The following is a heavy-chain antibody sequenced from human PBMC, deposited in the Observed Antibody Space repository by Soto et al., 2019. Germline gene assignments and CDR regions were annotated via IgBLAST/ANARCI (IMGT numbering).Heavy chain of an antibody. CDR2: INAGNGNT. Sequence: ASVKVSCKASGYTFTSYAMHWVRQAPGQRLEWMGWINAGNGNTKYSQKFQGRVTITRDTSASTAYMELSSLRSEDTAVYYCAGDLVGSSWYGNWFDPWGQGTLVTVSS. CDR1: GYTFTSYA. J-gene: IGHJ5*02. CDR3: AGDLVGSSWYGNWFDP. D-gene: IGHD6-13*01. V-gene: IGHV1-3*01.